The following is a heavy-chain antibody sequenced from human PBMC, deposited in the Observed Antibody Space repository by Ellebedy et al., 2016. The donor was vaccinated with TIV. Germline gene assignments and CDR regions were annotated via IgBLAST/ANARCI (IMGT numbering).Heavy chain of an antibody. CDR1: GGPMSRSTHY. CDR2: VYYSGRA. D-gene: IGHD2-2*01. Sequence: SETLSLTXTVSGGPMSRSTHYWGWIRQPPGKGLEWIVNVYYSGRAQYNPSLKSRVTVSVDTSNNQFSLNLRSVTAADTAMYYCVSYCSSSSCYDGAFDIWGQGTMLSVSS. CDR3: VSYCSSSSCYDGAFDI. J-gene: IGHJ3*02. V-gene: IGHV4-39*01.